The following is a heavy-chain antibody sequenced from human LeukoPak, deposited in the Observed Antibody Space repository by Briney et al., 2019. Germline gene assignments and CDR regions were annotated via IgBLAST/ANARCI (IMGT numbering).Heavy chain of an antibody. CDR2: IIDSGDIT. D-gene: IGHD3-16*01. CDR1: GFTFSSYA. V-gene: IGHV3-23*01. Sequence: GGSLRLSCEASGFTFSSYAMSGVRQAPGRGLEWVSGIIDSGDITYYANSVKGPFTLSRDNSKNTLYLQINSLRAEDTAVYYCAKLGGQEVYNYYVGVWGKGTTVAVSS. CDR3: AKLGGQEVYNYYVGV. J-gene: IGHJ6*03.